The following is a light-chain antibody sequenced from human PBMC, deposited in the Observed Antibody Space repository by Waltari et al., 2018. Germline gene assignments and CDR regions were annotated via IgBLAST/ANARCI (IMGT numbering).Light chain of an antibody. CDR3: ASWDDRLNGHWV. V-gene: IGLV1-44*01. CDR1: YSNIGNNV. Sequence: QSVLTQPPSASGAPGQRVTISCSGTYSNIGNNVVNWYQQLPGKAPKLLSYRDDQRPSGVPDRFSASKSCSSASLAIGGLQSEDEADYYCASWDDRLNGHWVFGGGTKVTVL. J-gene: IGLJ3*02. CDR2: RDD.